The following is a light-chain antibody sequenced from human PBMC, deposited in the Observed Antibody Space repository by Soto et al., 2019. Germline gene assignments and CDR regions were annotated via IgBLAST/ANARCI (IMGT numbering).Light chain of an antibody. CDR1: QDISTY. CDR2: TVP. Sequence: DIQMTQSPSSLSASLGDRVTITCRASQDISTYLNWYQQKPGKAPNLLIYTVPNLETGVPSRFSGIGSGTVFTLTISALQPEDIATYYCQQYNSLPYTFGQGTRLEIE. CDR3: QQYNSLPYT. V-gene: IGKV1-33*01. J-gene: IGKJ2*01.